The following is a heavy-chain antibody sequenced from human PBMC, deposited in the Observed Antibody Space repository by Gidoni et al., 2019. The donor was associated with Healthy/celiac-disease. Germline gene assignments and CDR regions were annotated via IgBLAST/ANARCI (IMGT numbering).Heavy chain of an antibody. J-gene: IGHJ5*02. Sequence: EVQLVQSGAEVKKPGESLKISCKGSGYSFTSYWIGWVRQMPGKCLEWMGIIYPGDSDTRYSPSFQGQVTISADKSISTAYLQWSSLKASDTAMYYCARRVNWSLRLDNWFDPWGQGTLVTVSS. V-gene: IGHV5-51*01. D-gene: IGHD1-1*01. CDR1: GYSFTSYW. CDR2: IYPGDSDT. CDR3: ARRVNWSLRLDNWFDP.